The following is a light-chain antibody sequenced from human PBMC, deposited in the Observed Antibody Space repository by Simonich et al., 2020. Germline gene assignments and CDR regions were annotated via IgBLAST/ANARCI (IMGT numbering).Light chain of an antibody. Sequence: DVVMTQSPLSLPVTLGQPASISCRSSQRLVHSDGNTYLNWFQQRPGPSPRRLISKVSNRDSGVPDRFSGRGSGTDFTLKISRVEAEDVGVYYCMQGTHWPLTFGGGTKVEIK. CDR2: KVS. J-gene: IGKJ4*01. CDR3: MQGTHWPLT. CDR1: QRLVHSDGNTY. V-gene: IGKV2-30*02.